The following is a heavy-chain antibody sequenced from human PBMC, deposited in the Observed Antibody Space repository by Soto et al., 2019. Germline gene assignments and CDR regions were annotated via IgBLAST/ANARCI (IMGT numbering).Heavy chain of an antibody. D-gene: IGHD3-3*01. Sequence: QVQLQESGPGLVKPSQTLSLTCTVSGGSISSGGYYWSWIRQHPGKGPEWIGYIYYSGSNYYNPSLKSRVTISVDPSKNQFSLKRSSVAAADTAVYYCARARRERITIFGVVILDYWGQGTLVTVSS. CDR3: ARARRERITIFGVVILDY. CDR1: GGSISSGGYY. J-gene: IGHJ4*02. V-gene: IGHV4-31*03. CDR2: IYYSGSN.